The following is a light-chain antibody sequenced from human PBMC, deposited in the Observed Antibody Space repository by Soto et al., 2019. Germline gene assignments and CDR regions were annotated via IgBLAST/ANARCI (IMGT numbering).Light chain of an antibody. CDR3: QQYGSSPPFT. CDR1: QSVSSSY. Sequence: EIVLTQSPGTLSLSPGERATLSCRASQSVSSSYLAWYQQKPGQAPRLLIYGASSRATGIPDRFGGSGYGTDFTLTISRLEPEDFAVYYCQQYGSSPPFTFGQGTKVDIK. J-gene: IGKJ1*01. V-gene: IGKV3-20*01. CDR2: GAS.